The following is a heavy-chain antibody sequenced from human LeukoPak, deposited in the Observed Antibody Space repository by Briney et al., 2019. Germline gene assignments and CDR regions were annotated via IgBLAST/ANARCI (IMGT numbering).Heavy chain of an antibody. V-gene: IGHV3-30*04. D-gene: IGHD6-13*01. CDR3: ARDLIPRIAAAGMVRYYYYGMDV. CDR2: ISYDGSNK. Sequence: GRSLRLSCAASGFTFSSYAMHWVRQAPGKGLEWVAVISYDGSNKYYADSVKGRFTISRDNSKNTLYLQMNSLRAEDTAVYYCARDLIPRIAAAGMVRYYYYGMDVWGQGTTVTVSS. J-gene: IGHJ6*02. CDR1: GFTFSSYA.